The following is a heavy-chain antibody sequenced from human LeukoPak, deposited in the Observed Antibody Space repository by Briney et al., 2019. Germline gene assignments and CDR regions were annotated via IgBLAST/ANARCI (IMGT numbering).Heavy chain of an antibody. D-gene: IGHD4-17*01. CDR2: IYYSGST. CDR1: GASISSGDYY. Sequence: SETLSLTCTVSGASISSGDYYWSWIRQPPGKGLEWIGYIYYSGSTYYNPSLKSRVTISRYTSKNQVSLKVSSVTAADTAVYYCARVPYGDYINYWGQGTLVTVSS. J-gene: IGHJ4*02. CDR3: ARVPYGDYINY. V-gene: IGHV4-30-4*01.